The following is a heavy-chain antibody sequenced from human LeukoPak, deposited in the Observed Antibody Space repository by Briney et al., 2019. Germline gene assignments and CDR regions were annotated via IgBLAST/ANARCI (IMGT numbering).Heavy chain of an antibody. CDR2: ISSSSYI. D-gene: IGHD4-23*01. CDR3: ARSLRWSGNWFDP. CDR1: GFTFSSYS. J-gene: IGHJ5*02. Sequence: GGSLRLSCAASGFTFSSYSMNWVRQAPGKGLEWVSSISSSSYIYYADSVKGRFTISRDNAKNSLYLQMNSLRAEDTAVYYCARSLRWSGNWFDPWGQGTLVTVSS. V-gene: IGHV3-21*01.